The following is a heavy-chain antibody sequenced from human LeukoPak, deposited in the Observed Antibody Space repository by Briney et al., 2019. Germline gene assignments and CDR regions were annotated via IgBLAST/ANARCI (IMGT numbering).Heavy chain of an antibody. CDR3: ARQDSSGWDLDY. CDR2: IYYSGST. J-gene: IGHJ4*02. D-gene: IGHD6-19*01. V-gene: IGHV4-39*01. Sequence: SETLSLTCTVSGGSISTTSYYWGWIRQPPGKGLEWIGSIYYSGSTYYNPSLKSRVTISVDTSKNQFSLKLSSVTAADTAVYYCARQDSSGWDLDYWGQGTLVAVSS. CDR1: GGSISTTSYY.